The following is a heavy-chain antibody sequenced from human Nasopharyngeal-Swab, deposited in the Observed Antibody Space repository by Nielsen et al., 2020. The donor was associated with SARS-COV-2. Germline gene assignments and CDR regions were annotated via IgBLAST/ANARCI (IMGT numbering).Heavy chain of an antibody. CDR1: GGSISSSSYY. J-gene: IGHJ5*02. D-gene: IGHD3-22*01. Sequence: SETLSLTCTVSGGSISSSSYYWGWIRQPPGKGLEWIGSIYYSGSTYYNLSLKSRVTISVDTSKNQFSLKLSSVTAADTAVYYCARHDDSGYYDWFDPWGQGTLVTVSS. V-gene: IGHV4-39*01. CDR3: ARHDDSGYYDWFDP. CDR2: IYYSGST.